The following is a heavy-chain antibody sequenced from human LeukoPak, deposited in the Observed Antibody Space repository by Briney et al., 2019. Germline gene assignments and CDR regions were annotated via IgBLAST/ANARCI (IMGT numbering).Heavy chain of an antibody. D-gene: IGHD6-13*01. CDR3: VRDMIAAAGTGA. Sequence: ASVKVSCEASGYTFTGYYMHWVRQAPGPGLEWMGWINPKSGGTNYAQNFQGRVTMTSDTSISTAYMELSGLRFDDRAVYYCVRDMIAAAGTGAWGQGTLVTVSS. V-gene: IGHV1-2*02. CDR1: GYTFTGYY. CDR2: INPKSGGT. J-gene: IGHJ5*02.